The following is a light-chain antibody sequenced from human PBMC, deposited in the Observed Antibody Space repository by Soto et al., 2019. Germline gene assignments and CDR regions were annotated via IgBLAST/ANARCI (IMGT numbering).Light chain of an antibody. J-gene: IGLJ2*01. CDR3: SSYTSTRIPVV. CDR1: SSDIGGYDY. Sequence: QSALTQPASVSGSPGQSITISCTGTSSDIGGYDYVSWYQQYPGKVPKLMFYDVTNRASGVPSRFSASMSGDTASLTISGLQAEDEADYYYSSYTSTRIPVVFGGGTKLSVL. CDR2: DVT. V-gene: IGLV2-14*01.